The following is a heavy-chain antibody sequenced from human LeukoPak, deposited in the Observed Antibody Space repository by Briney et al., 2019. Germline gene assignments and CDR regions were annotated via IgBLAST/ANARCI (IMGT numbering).Heavy chain of an antibody. J-gene: IGHJ4*02. CDR3: ARGSNPLSIKGPFDY. D-gene: IGHD5/OR15-5a*01. Sequence: PSETLSLTCTVSGGSISSYYWSWIRQPPGKGMEWIGYIYYSGSTNYNPSLKSRVTISVDTSKNQFSLKLSSVIAADTAVYYCARGSNPLSIKGPFDYWGQGTLVTVSS. CDR2: IYYSGST. CDR1: GGSISSYY. V-gene: IGHV4-59*01.